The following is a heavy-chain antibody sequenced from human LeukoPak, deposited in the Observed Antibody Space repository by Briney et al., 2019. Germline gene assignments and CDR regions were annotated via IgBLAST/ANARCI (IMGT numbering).Heavy chain of an antibody. CDR3: AKDRRGNAPRGAFDI. J-gene: IGHJ3*02. Sequence: GGSLRLSCAASGFTFSSYAMSWVRQAPGKGLEWVSAISGRGGSTFYADSVKGRFTISRDNSKNTLFLQMNSLKAEDTAVYYCAKDRRGNAPRGAFDIWGQGTMVTVSS. CDR2: ISGRGGST. D-gene: IGHD1-1*01. CDR1: GFTFSSYA. V-gene: IGHV3-23*01.